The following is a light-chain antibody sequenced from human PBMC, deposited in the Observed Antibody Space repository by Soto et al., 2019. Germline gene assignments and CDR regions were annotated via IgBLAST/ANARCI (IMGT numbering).Light chain of an antibody. J-gene: IGKJ1*01. CDR1: QSISSW. V-gene: IGKV1-5*03. Sequence: DIQMTQSPSTLSASVGDRVTFTCRASQSISSWLAWYQQKPGKAPKLLIYKASNLESGVPSRSSGSGSGTEFTLTISSLQPDDFATYYCQQYNSDWTFGQGTKVEIK. CDR3: QQYNSDWT. CDR2: KAS.